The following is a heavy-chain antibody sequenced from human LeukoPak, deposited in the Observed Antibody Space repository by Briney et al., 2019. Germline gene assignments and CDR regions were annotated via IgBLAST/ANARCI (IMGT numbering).Heavy chain of an antibody. Sequence: PGGSLRLSCAASGFSFSNYAMNWVRQAPGKGLEWVSVISGSGGSTFYADSVKGRFIISRDNSKSTLYLQMNSLRTEDTAVYYCAKGSDLWFGETWGQGALVTVSS. CDR3: AKGSDLWFGET. CDR2: ISGSGGST. J-gene: IGHJ4*02. V-gene: IGHV3-23*01. D-gene: IGHD3-10*01. CDR1: GFSFSNYA.